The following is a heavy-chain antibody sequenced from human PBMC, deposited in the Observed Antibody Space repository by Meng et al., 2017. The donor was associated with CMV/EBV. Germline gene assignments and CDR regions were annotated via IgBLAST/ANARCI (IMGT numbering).Heavy chain of an antibody. CDR3: ARDKRALRDYDSSGYYGY. D-gene: IGHD3-22*01. CDR2: ISPSGGST. J-gene: IGHJ4*02. CDR1: GYTFTSYY. V-gene: IGHV1-46*01. Sequence: ASVKVSCKASGYTFTSYYMHWVRQAPGQGLEWMGIISPSGGSTSYAQKFQGRVTMTRDTSTSTVYMELSSLRSEDTAVYYCARDKRALRDYDSSGYYGYWGQGTLVTVSS.